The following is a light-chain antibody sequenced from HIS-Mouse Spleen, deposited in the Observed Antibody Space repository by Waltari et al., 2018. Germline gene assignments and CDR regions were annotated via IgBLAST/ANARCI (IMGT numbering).Light chain of an antibody. CDR1: SRRRYY. J-gene: IGLJ2*01. Sequence: SSELTQDTAVSVALGQTVRITCQGDSRRRYYASWYQQKPGQAPVLVIYVKNNRPSGIPDRFSGSSSGNTASLTITGAQAEDEANYYCNSRDSSGNHVVFGGGTKLTVL. CDR3: NSRDSSGNHVV. CDR2: VKN. V-gene: IGLV3-19*01.